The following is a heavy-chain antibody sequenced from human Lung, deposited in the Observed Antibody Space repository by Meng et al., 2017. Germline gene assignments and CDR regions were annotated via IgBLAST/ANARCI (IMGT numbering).Heavy chain of an antibody. CDR2: INHSGST. J-gene: IGHJ4*02. D-gene: IGHD4-11*01. V-gene: IGHV4-34*01. CDR1: GGSFSDYY. Sequence: QVALPQWGAGLLKPSEALSLTCVVSGGSFSDYYWSWIRQSPGKGLEWIGEINHSGSTNYNPSLESRATISVDTSQNNLSLKLSSVTAADSAVYYCARGPTTMAHDFDYWGQGTLVTVSS. CDR3: ARGPTTMAHDFDY.